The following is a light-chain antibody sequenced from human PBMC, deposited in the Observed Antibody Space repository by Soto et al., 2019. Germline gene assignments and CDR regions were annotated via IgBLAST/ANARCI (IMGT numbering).Light chain of an antibody. Sequence: QSALTQPASVSGSPGQSITIPCSGRSSDLGGLNYVSWYQQHPGKVPKLIIYKVDNRPSGISDRFSASKSGNTVSLTISGLQAEDEAHYYCSSYTTVPSPQWVFAGGTKLTVL. CDR2: KVD. J-gene: IGLJ3*02. V-gene: IGLV2-14*01. CDR3: SSYTTVPSPQWV. CDR1: SSDLGGLNY.